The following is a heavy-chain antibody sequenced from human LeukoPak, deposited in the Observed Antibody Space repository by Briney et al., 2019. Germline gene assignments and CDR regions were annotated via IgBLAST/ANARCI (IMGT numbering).Heavy chain of an antibody. D-gene: IGHD1-26*01. V-gene: IGHV3-23*01. Sequence: PGGSLRLSCAASGFTFSSYAMSWVRQAPGKGLEWVSAISGSGGSTFYADSVKGRFTISRDNSKNTLYLQMNSLRAEDTAVYYCAKGRSGSYYFDYWGQGTLVTVSS. CDR2: ISGSGGST. CDR1: GFTFSSYA. CDR3: AKGRSGSYYFDY. J-gene: IGHJ4*02.